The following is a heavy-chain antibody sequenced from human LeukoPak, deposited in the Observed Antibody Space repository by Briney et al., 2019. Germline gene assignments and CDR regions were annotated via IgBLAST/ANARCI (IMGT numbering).Heavy chain of an antibody. V-gene: IGHV4-59*08. CDR1: GGSISSYY. J-gene: IGHJ4*02. CDR3: ARGYYDILTGSGPFDY. D-gene: IGHD3-9*01. CDR2: IYYSGST. Sequence: PSETLSLTCTVSGGSISSYYWSWIRQPPGKGLEWIGYIYYSGSTNYNPSLKSRVTISVDTSKNQFSLKLSSVTAADTAVYYCARGYYDILTGSGPFDYWGQGTLVTVSS.